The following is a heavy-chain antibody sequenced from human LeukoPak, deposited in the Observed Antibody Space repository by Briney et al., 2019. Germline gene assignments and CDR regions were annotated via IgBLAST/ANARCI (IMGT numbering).Heavy chain of an antibody. CDR2: IYTSGST. CDR3: ARTGRRVVPAAIRVNWFDP. J-gene: IGHJ5*02. V-gene: IGHV4-4*07. D-gene: IGHD2-2*02. Sequence: SETLSLTCTVSGGSISSYYWSWIRQPAGKGLEWIGRIYTSGSTNYNPSLKSRVTMSVDTSKNQFSLKLSSVTAADTAVYYCARTGRRVVPAAIRVNWFDPWGQGTLVTVSS. CDR1: GGSISSYY.